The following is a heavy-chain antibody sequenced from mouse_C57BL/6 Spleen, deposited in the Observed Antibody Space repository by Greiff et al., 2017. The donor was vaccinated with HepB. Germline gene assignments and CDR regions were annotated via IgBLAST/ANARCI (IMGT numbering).Heavy chain of an antibody. CDR3: ASIYSPYAMDY. V-gene: IGHV1-82*01. D-gene: IGHD2-1*01. Sequence: QVQLKQSGPELVKPGASVKISCKASGYAFSSSWMNWVKQRPGKGLEWIGRIYPGDGDTNYNGKFKGKATLTADKSSSTAYMQLSSLTSEDSAVYFCASIYSPYAMDYWGQGTSVTVSS. CDR1: GYAFSSSW. CDR2: IYPGDGDT. J-gene: IGHJ4*01.